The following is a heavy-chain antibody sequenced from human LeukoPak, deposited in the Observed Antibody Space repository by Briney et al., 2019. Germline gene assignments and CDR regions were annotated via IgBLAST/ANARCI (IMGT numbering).Heavy chain of an antibody. J-gene: IGHJ3*02. Sequence: ASVTVSFTASGYTFTSYDINWVRQAPAQGLEWMGWMNPNSGNTSYAQKFQGRVTMTRNTSISTAYMELSSLRSEDTAVYYCARGGVVGIFGDIWGQGTMVTVSS. CDR1: GYTFTSYD. CDR2: MNPNSGNT. V-gene: IGHV1-8*01. CDR3: ARGGVVGIFGDI. D-gene: IGHD3-3*01.